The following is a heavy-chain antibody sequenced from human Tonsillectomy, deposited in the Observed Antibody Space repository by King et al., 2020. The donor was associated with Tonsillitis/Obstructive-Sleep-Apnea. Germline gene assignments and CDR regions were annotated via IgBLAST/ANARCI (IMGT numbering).Heavy chain of an antibody. CDR2: INHRGST. Sequence: VQLQQWGAGLLKPSETLSLTCAVYGGSFSGYYWTWSRQPPGKGLEWIGEINHRGSTNYNPSLKSRVTISVDTSKNHFSLTLSSVTAADTAVYYCARGRVFGVVIRGARDYYYMDVWGKGTTVTVSS. CDR1: GGSFSGYY. J-gene: IGHJ6*03. D-gene: IGHD3-3*01. V-gene: IGHV4-34*01. CDR3: ARGRVFGVVIRGARDYYYMDV.